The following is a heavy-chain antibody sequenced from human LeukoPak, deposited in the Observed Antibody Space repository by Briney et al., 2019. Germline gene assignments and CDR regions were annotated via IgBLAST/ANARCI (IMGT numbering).Heavy chain of an antibody. CDR1: GFTFGNYA. D-gene: IGHD6-13*01. Sequence: GGSLRLSCAASGFTFGNYAMSWVRQGPGKGMEWVSTISGSGGSTYYADSVKGRFTISRDNSKNTLFLQMNSLRADDTAVYFCAKDQKSIAATGYDYWGQGTLVTVSS. V-gene: IGHV3-23*01. J-gene: IGHJ4*02. CDR2: ISGSGGST. CDR3: AKDQKSIAATGYDY.